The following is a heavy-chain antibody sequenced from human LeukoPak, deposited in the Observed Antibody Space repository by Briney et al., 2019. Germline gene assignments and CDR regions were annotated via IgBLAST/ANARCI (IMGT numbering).Heavy chain of an antibody. CDR2: INPNSGGT. V-gene: IGHV1-2*02. Sequence: ASVKVSCKASGYTFTGYYMHWVRQAPGQGLEWMGWINPNSGGTDYAQKFQGRVTMTRDTSTSTAYMELRSLRSDDTAVYYCARDNRGFNYGGLDYWGQGTLVTVSS. CDR1: GYTFTGYY. J-gene: IGHJ4*02. CDR3: ARDNRGFNYGGLDY. D-gene: IGHD4-23*01.